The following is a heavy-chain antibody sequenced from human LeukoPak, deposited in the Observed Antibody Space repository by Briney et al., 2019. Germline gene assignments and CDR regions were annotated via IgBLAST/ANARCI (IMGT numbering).Heavy chain of an antibody. J-gene: IGHJ4*02. V-gene: IGHV1-24*01. CDR3: ATELARFGVVPYLHY. D-gene: IGHD3-3*01. CDR1: GYTLTELS. Sequence: GASVKVSCKVSGYTLTELSMHWVRQAPGKGLEWMGGFDPEDGETIYTQKFQGRVTMTEDTSTDTAYMELSSLRSEDTAVYYCATELARFGVVPYLHYWGQGTLVTVSS. CDR2: FDPEDGET.